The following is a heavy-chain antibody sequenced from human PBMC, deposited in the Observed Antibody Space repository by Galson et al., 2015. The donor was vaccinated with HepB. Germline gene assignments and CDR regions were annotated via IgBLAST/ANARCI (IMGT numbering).Heavy chain of an antibody. CDR1: GFPFSSYA. Sequence: SLRLSCAASGFPFSSYAMSWVRQTPGKGLEWVSTISDSGHITLYADSVKGRFTISRDNSKNSLYLQMNGLRAEDTALFYCATGNCSSPTCYNFDSWGPGILVTVSS. J-gene: IGHJ4*02. V-gene: IGHV3-23*01. CDR3: ATGNCSSPTCYNFDS. D-gene: IGHD2-2*02. CDR2: ISDSGHIT.